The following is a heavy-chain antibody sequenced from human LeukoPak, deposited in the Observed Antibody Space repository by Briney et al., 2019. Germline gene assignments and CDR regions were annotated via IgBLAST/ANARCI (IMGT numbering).Heavy chain of an antibody. CDR2: INPNSGGA. V-gene: IGHV1-2*06. CDR3: ARDSCSGGSCYLGWYYYYGMDV. CDR1: GYTFSGYY. J-gene: IGHJ6*02. D-gene: IGHD2-15*01. Sequence: ASVTVSCTASGYTFSGYYMHWVRQAPGQGLEWMGRINPNSGGANYAQKFQDRVTLTRDTSISTAYMELSRLRSDDTAVYYCARDSCSGGSCYLGWYYYYGMDVWGQGTTVTVSS.